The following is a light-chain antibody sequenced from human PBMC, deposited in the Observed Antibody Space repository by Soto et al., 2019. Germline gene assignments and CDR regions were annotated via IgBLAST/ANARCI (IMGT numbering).Light chain of an antibody. Sequence: DIQMTQSPSSLSASVGDRVTITCQASQDISNYLNWYQQKPGKAPKLLIYDASNLETGVPSRFSGSGSGTDFTFTISSLQPEDIPTYYCQQYDNLPFTFPPGTKVDIK. CDR2: DAS. V-gene: IGKV1-33*01. J-gene: IGKJ3*01. CDR1: QDISNY. CDR3: QQYDNLPFT.